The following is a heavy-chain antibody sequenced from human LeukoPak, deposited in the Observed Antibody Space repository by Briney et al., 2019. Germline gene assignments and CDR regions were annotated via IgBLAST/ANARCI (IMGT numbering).Heavy chain of an antibody. Sequence: PGGSLRLSCVAFGFTDSSNYMSWVRQAPGKGLEWVSVIFSGGATYYADSVKGRFTISRDNSKNTLYLEMNSLRAEDTAVYYCARIADDSSGYYDYWGQGTLVTVSS. CDR2: IFSGGAT. CDR3: ARIADDSSGYYDY. CDR1: GFTDSSNY. J-gene: IGHJ4*02. V-gene: IGHV3-66*01. D-gene: IGHD3-22*01.